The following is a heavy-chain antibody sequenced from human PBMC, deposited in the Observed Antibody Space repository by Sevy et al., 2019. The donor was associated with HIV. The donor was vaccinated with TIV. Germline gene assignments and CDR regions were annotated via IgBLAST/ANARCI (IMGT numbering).Heavy chain of an antibody. V-gene: IGHV3-21*01. CDR2: ISSSSSYI. CDR3: ARSNYYDSSGYRFGDAFDI. J-gene: IGHJ3*02. CDR1: GFTFSSYS. Sequence: GGSLRLSCAASGFTFSSYSMNWVRQAPGKRLEWVSSISSSSSYIYYADSVKGRFTISRDNAKNSLYLQMNSLRAEDTAVYYCARSNYYDSSGYRFGDAFDIWGQGTMVTVSS. D-gene: IGHD3-22*01.